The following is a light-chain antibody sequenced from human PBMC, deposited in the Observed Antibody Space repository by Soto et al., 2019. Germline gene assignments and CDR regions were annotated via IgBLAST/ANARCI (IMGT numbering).Light chain of an antibody. V-gene: IGKV1-8*01. CDR1: RDISSY. CDR3: QQYFSHPYT. J-gene: IGKJ2*01. Sequence: AIRMTQSPSSFSASTGDRVTITCRASRDISSYLAWYQQNVGKAPKIRIYASATLQRGAPSRFSGSGSGTDFTLTISRLQSEDFATYYCQQYFSHPYTFGQGTKLEI. CDR2: ASA.